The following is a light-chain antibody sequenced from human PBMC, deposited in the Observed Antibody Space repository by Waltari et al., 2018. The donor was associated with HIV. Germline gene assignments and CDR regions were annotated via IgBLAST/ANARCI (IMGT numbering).Light chain of an antibody. J-gene: IGLJ2*01. CDR2: RNN. CDR3: ATWADRPSGPVV. CDR1: SSEIGSNY. V-gene: IGLV1-47*01. Sequence: QSVLTQPPSASGTPGQRVTISCSGSSSEIGSNYVHWYQQLPGTAPKLLIYRNNQRASGVPDRFSGSKSDTSASRAISGLRSEDEADYYCATWADRPSGPVVFGGGTRVTVL.